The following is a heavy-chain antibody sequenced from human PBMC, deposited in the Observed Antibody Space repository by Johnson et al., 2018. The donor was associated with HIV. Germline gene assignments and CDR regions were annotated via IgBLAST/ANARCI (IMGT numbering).Heavy chain of an antibody. Sequence: VQLVESGGGVARPGGSLRLSCEASGFSFDEYDMSWVRQAPGKGLEWVSRINSDGSSTTYADSVKGRFTISRDNAKNTLYLQMNSLRAEDTAVYYCPRETNSAMAGDAFDIWGQGTMVTVAS. CDR2: INSDGSST. J-gene: IGHJ3*02. CDR1: GFSFDEYD. D-gene: IGHD5-18*01. V-gene: IGHV3-20*04. CDR3: PRETNSAMAGDAFDI.